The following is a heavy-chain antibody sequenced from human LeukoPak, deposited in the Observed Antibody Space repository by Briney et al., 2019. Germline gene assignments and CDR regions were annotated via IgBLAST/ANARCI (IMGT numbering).Heavy chain of an antibody. CDR3: ARDYGVDLDY. D-gene: IGHD4-17*01. V-gene: IGHV4-34*01. J-gene: IGHJ4*02. CDR2: INHSGST. Sequence: PSETLSLTCAVYGGSFSGYYWSWIRQPPGKGLEWIGEINHSGSTNYNPFLKSRVTISVDTSKNQFSLKLSSVTAADTAVYYCARDYGVDLDYWGQGTLVTVSS. CDR1: GGSFSGYY.